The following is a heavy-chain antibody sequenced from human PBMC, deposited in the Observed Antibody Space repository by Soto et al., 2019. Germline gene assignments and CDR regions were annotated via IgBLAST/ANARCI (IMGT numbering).Heavy chain of an antibody. CDR1: GFTVSANY. Sequence: EVQVVESGGGLVQPGGSLRLSCAASGFTVSANYMSWVRQAPGKGLEWVSLMYSNGRTFYTDSVKGRFSISRDNSKNTLDLQMTSLRAEETAVYYCARSAVVRLGDAVDIWGQGTMVIVS. CDR3: ARSAVVRLGDAVDI. V-gene: IGHV3-66*01. J-gene: IGHJ3*02. CDR2: MYSNGRT. D-gene: IGHD2-15*01.